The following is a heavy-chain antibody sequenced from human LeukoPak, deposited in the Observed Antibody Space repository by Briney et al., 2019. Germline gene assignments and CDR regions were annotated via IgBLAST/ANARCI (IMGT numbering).Heavy chain of an antibody. V-gene: IGHV3-48*04. CDR1: GFTFSSYS. Sequence: GGSLRLSCAASGFTFSSYSMNWVRQAPGKGLEWVSYISSSSSTIYYADSVKGRFTISRENAKNSLYLQMNSLRAEDTAVYYCGREYFAAMVTWGQGTLVTVSS. CDR3: GREYFAAMVT. D-gene: IGHD5-18*01. CDR2: ISSSSSTI. J-gene: IGHJ4*02.